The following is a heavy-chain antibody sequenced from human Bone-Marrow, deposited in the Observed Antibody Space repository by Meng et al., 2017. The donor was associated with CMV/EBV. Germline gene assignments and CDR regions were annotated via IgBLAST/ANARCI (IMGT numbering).Heavy chain of an antibody. Sequence: GGSLRLSCAASGFTVSSNYMSWVHQAPGKGLEWVSVIYSGGSTYYADSVKGRFTISRDNSKNTLYLQMNSLRAEDTAVYYCAKPPAIYCSSTSCRGNYYGMDVWGQGNPGHRLL. CDR3: AKPPAIYCSSTSCRGNYYGMDV. J-gene: IGHJ6*02. V-gene: IGHV3-53*01. CDR2: IYSGGST. CDR1: GFTVSSNY. D-gene: IGHD2-2*01.